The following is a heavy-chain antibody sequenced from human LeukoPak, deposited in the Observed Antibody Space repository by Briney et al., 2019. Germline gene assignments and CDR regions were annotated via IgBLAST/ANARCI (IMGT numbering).Heavy chain of an antibody. V-gene: IGHV4-31*03. CDR2: IYYSGST. Sequence: PSQTLSLTCTVSGVSISSGGYYWSWIRQHPGKGLEWIGYIYYSGSTYYNPSLKSRVTISVDTSKNQFSLKLSSVTAADTAVYYCARTTVTTYNLDYWGQGTLVTVSS. CDR3: ARTTVTTYNLDY. J-gene: IGHJ4*02. D-gene: IGHD4-11*01. CDR1: GVSISSGGYY.